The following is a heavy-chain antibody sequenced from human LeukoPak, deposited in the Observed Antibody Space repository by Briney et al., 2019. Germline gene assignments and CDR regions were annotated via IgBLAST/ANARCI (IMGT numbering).Heavy chain of an antibody. V-gene: IGHV4-39*01. Sequence: PSETLSLTCTVSGGSISSSSYIWGWIRQPPGKGLEWLGRSLYSGTTYYNPPLKSRVTISVDTSTNQFSLRVRSVTAADTAVYYCARQPLAFCGGDCYSGFFQHWGQGTLVTVSS. CDR2: SLYSGTT. D-gene: IGHD2-21*02. CDR3: ARQPLAFCGGDCYSGFFQH. CDR1: GGSISSSSYI. J-gene: IGHJ1*01.